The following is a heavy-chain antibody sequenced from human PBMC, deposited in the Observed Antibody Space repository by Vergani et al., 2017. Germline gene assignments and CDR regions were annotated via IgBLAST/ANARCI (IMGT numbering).Heavy chain of an antibody. CDR1: EFTFSNYA. CDR2: ISGSGVSA. Sequence: EVHLLESGGGLVQPGGSLRLTCAASEFTFSNYAMNWVRQAPGKGLEWVSGISGSGVSAYYTDSVKGRFTISRDNSKNMLFLQMNNLRTEDTAIYYCVRLPRGPWNFDLWGRGTLITVSS. CDR3: VRLPRGPWNFDL. V-gene: IGHV3-23*01. J-gene: IGHJ2*01.